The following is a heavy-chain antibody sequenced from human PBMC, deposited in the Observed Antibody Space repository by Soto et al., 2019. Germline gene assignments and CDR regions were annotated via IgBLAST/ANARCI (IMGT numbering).Heavy chain of an antibody. V-gene: IGHV4-39*01. CDR2: ISYSGST. CDR1: GGSISSRSYY. D-gene: IGHD3-10*01. Sequence: SETLSLTCTVSGGSISSRSYYWGWIRQPPGKGLEWIGSISYSGSTYYNPSLKSRVTISVDTSKNQFSLKLSSVTAADTAVYYCARRMVRGVIIRGRWFDPWGQGTLVTVSS. CDR3: ARRMVRGVIIRGRWFDP. J-gene: IGHJ5*02.